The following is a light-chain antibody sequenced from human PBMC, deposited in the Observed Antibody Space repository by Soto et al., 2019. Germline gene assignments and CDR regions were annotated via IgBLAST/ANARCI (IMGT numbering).Light chain of an antibody. V-gene: IGKV1-39*01. CDR3: QQTFNNRLS. Sequence: DIQMTQSPSFLSASVGARVTITCRASQSVSTSVNWYQQLGGKAPKLLIQHSSTLQSGVPSRFSGSGSGTDFTLTISSLQPEDCATYYCQQTFNNRLSFGGGTKVEIK. CDR2: HSS. CDR1: QSVSTS. J-gene: IGKJ4*01.